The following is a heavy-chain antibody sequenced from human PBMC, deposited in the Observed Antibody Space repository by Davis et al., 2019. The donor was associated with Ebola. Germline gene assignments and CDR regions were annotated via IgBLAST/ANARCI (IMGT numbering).Heavy chain of an antibody. J-gene: IGHJ6*02. CDR3: ARITKRYYYYGMDV. Sequence: GGSLRLSCAASGFTFSGSAMHWVRQASGKGLEWVGRIRSKANSYATAYAASVKGRFTISRDDSKNTAYLQMNSLKTEDTAVYYCARITKRYYYYGMDVWGQGTTVTVSS. V-gene: IGHV3-73*01. D-gene: IGHD2-2*01. CDR1: GFTFSGSA. CDR2: IRSKANSYAT.